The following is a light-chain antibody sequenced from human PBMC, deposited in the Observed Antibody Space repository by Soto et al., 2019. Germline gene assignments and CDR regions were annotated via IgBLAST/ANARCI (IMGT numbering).Light chain of an antibody. J-gene: IGKJ2*01. CDR2: AAS. CDR1: QDINSY. V-gene: IGKV1-9*01. Sequence: DIQLTQSPSFLSASVGDRVTITCRATQDINSYLAWYQQKPGKAPNLLIYAASTLQSGVPSRVSGSESGTEYTLTISNLQPEDFATYYCQQLNSYPIYTFGQGTKLEI. CDR3: QQLNSYPIYT.